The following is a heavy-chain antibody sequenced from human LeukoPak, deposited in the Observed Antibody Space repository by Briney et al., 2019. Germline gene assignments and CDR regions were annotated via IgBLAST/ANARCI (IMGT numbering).Heavy chain of an antibody. CDR3: ARQKYYDTSGYAIDY. CDR1: GGSISSGGYS. D-gene: IGHD3-22*01. CDR2: IYYSGTT. V-gene: IGHV4-39*01. Sequence: KASETLSLTCTVSGGSISSGGYSWSWIRQPPGKGLEWIGSIYYSGTTYYNPSLKSRVTISVDTSKNQFSLNLSSVTAADTAVYYCARQKYYDTSGYAIDYWGQGTLVTVSS. J-gene: IGHJ4*02.